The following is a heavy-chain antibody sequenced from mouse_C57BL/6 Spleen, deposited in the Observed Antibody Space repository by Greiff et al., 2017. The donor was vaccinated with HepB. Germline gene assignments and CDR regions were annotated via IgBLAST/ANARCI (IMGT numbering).Heavy chain of an antibody. CDR3: ARSGYFDG. CDR2: IYPGDGDT. CDR1: GYSFSSSW. Sequence: QVQLQQSGPELVKPGASVKISCKASGYSFSSSWMNWVKQRPGKGLEWIGRIYPGDGDTNYNEKFKGKATLTADKSSSTAYMQLSSLTSEDSAVYVCARSGYFDGWGTGTTVTVSS. V-gene: IGHV1-82*01. J-gene: IGHJ1*03.